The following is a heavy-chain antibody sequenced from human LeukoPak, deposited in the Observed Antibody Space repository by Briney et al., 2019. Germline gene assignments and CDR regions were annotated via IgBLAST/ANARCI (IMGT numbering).Heavy chain of an antibody. CDR1: GGSISSSSYS. J-gene: IGHJ4*02. CDR2: IYYSGST. CDR3: ARTTVTFFFDY. V-gene: IGHV4-39*01. D-gene: IGHD4-17*01. Sequence: SSETLSLTCTVSGGSISSSSYSWGWIRQPPGKGLEWIGSIYYSGSTYYNPSLKSRVTISVDTSKNQFSLKLSSVTAADTAVYYCARTTVTFFFDYWGQGTLVTVSS.